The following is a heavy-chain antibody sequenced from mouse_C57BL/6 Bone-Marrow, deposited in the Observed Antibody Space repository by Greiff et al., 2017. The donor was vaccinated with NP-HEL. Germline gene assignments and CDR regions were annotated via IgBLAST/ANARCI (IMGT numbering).Heavy chain of an antibody. V-gene: IGHV5-4*01. CDR3: ARDGGYDGGPYAMDY. J-gene: IGHJ4*01. D-gene: IGHD2-2*01. CDR2: ISDGGSYT. Sequence: EVKVEESGGGLVKPGGSLKLSCAASGFTFSSYAMSWVRQTPEKRLEWVATISDGGSYTYYPDNVKGRFTISRDNAKNNLYLQMSHLKSEDTAMYYCARDGGYDGGPYAMDYWGQGTSVTVSS. CDR1: GFTFSSYA.